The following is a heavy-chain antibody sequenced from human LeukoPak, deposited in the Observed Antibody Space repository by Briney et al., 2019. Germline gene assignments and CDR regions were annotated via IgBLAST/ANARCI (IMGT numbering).Heavy chain of an antibody. V-gene: IGHV1-18*01. D-gene: IGHD3-22*01. CDR3: AKGYYDSSGYSWFDP. CDR1: GYTFTSYG. CDR2: ISAYNGNT. J-gene: IGHJ5*02. Sequence: ASVKVSCKASGYTFTSYGISWVRQAPGQGLEWMRWISAYNGNTNYAQKFQGRVTITADESTSTAYMELSSLRSEDTAVYYCAKGYYDSSGYSWFDPWGQGTLVTVSS.